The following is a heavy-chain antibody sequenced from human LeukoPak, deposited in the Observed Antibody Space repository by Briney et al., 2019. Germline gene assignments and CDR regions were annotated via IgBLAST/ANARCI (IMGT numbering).Heavy chain of an antibody. V-gene: IGHV4-30-4*01. J-gene: IGHJ5*02. D-gene: IGHD3-22*01. CDR3: ARRDSSGYLNWFDP. Sequence: PSETLSLTCTVSGGSISSGDYYWSWIRQPPGEGLEWIGYIYYSGSTYHNPSLKSRVTILVDTSKNQFSLKLSSVTAADTAVYYCARRDSSGYLNWFDPWGQGTLVTVSS. CDR2: IYYSGST. CDR1: GGSISSGDYY.